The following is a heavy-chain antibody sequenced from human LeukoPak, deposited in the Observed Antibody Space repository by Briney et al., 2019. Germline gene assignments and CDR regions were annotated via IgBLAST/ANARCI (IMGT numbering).Heavy chain of an antibody. CDR3: ARGRGSFDWPWKF. CDR2: IYYSGST. D-gene: IGHD3-9*01. J-gene: IGHJ4*02. CDR1: GGSISRNSYY. V-gene: IGHV4-39*07. Sequence: PSETLSLTCAVSGGSISRNSYYWGWIRQPPGKGLEWIGSIYYSGSTYYNPSLKSRVTVSSDTSKNQFSLKLNSVTAADTALYYCARGRGSFDWPWKFWGQGILVTVS.